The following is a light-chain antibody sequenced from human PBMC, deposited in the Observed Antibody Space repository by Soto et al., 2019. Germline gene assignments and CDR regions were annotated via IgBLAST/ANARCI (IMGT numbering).Light chain of an antibody. V-gene: IGKV3-11*01. J-gene: IGKJ5*01. CDR2: DAS. CDR3: QQRKYWPPLT. CDR1: HDVDIY. Sequence: EAVLTQSPATLSLSPGETDTLSCRASHDVDIYVAWYQQKPGQAPRLLIYDASNRATGIPARFSGSGSGTDFTLTISSLEPEDFAVYYCQQRKYWPPLTFGQGTRLE.